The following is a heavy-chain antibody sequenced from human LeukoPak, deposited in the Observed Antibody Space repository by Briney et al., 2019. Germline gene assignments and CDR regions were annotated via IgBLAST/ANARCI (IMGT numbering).Heavy chain of an antibody. D-gene: IGHD6-19*01. Sequence: SETLSLTCTVSGGSISSYYWSWIRQPPGKGLEWIGYIYYSGSTNYNPSLKSRVTISVDTSKNQFSLKLSSVTAADTAVYYCARGSGIAVAGTGLDWGHGTLVTVSS. CDR2: IYYSGST. CDR1: GGSISSYY. CDR3: ARGSGIAVAGTGLD. V-gene: IGHV4-59*01. J-gene: IGHJ4*01.